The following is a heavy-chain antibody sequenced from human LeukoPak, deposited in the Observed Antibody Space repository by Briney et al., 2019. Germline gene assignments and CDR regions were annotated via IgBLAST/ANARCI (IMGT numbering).Heavy chain of an antibody. CDR3: AKTYYYDSSGYVYYYYGMDV. V-gene: IGHV3-23*01. J-gene: IGHJ6*02. Sequence: GGSLRLSCAASGFTFSSYAMSWVRQAPGKGLEWVSAISGSGGSTYYADSVKGRFTISRDNSKNTLYLQMNSLRAEDTAVYYCAKTYYYDSSGYVYYYYGMDVWGQGTTVTVPS. CDR2: ISGSGGST. CDR1: GFTFSSYA. D-gene: IGHD3-22*01.